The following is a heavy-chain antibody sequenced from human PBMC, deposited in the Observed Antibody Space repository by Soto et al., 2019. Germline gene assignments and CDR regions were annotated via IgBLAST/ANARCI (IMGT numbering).Heavy chain of an antibody. D-gene: IGHD7-27*01. CDR1: GYTFTSYG. CDR3: ATGDGIY. Sequence: ASVKVSCKASGYTFTSYGITWVRQAPGQGLEWMGWISPYSGDTNYAQKLQGRVTLTTDTSTNTAFMELRSLRSDDTAVYFCATGDGIYWGQGTLVTVSS. J-gene: IGHJ4*02. CDR2: ISPYSGDT. V-gene: IGHV1-18*04.